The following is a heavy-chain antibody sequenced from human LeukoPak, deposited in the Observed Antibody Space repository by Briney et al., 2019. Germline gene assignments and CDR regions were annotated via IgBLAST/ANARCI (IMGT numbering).Heavy chain of an antibody. Sequence: GESLKISCKDSPYYFINFWIGWVRQMPGKGLEWMGNIYPADSDTRYNPSFQGHVTISADRSASTAYLQWHSLKASDTAIYYCARGINDEYFQSWGQGTLVTVSS. CDR3: ARGINDEYFQS. V-gene: IGHV5-51*01. J-gene: IGHJ1*01. CDR1: PYYFINFW. CDR2: IYPADSDT. D-gene: IGHD2/OR15-2a*01.